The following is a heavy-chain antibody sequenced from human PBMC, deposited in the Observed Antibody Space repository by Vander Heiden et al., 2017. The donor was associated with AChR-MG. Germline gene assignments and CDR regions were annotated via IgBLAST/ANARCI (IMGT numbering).Heavy chain of an antibody. D-gene: IGHD3-22*01. J-gene: IGHJ4*02. Sequence: EVQLVESGGGLVKPGGSLRLSCAASGFTFSCYSMNWVRQAPGKGLEWVSSISSSSSYIYYADSVKGRFTISRDNAKNSLYLQMNSLRAEDTAVYYCARFTEMKYYDSSGYYDYWGQGTLVTVSS. V-gene: IGHV3-21*01. CDR1: GFTFSCYS. CDR2: ISSSSSYI. CDR3: ARFTEMKYYDSSGYYDY.